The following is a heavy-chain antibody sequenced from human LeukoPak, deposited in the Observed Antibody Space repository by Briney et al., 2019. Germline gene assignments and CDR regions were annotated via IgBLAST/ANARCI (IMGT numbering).Heavy chain of an antibody. D-gene: IGHD6-13*01. CDR2: INPNSGVT. CDR1: GYNFSGYY. J-gene: IGHJ4*02. V-gene: IGHV1-2*02. Sequence: RASVKVSCKTSGYNFSGYYMHWVRQAPGQGLEWMGWINPNSGVTNSAQKFQGRVTMTRDTSISTAYMELSSLRSDDTAVYYCARDAGIIAVGSDSWGQGTLVTVSS. CDR3: ARDAGIIAVGSDS.